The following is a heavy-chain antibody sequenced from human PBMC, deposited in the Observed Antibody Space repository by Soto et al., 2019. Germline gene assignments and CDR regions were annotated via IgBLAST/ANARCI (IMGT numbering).Heavy chain of an antibody. Sequence: QITLKESGPTLVEPTEALALTCSFSGFSLTTSPVGVGWFRQPPGKALEWLAVIYWDNDKRYNPSLKTRITITKDTSRNEVDLTMTDMEPKDTATYFCAHRLGGSSWNDGYFDFWGQGFLVTVS. V-gene: IGHV2-5*02. CDR3: AHRLGGSSWNDGYFDF. D-gene: IGHD1-1*01. CDR2: IYWDNDK. CDR1: GFSLTTSPVG. J-gene: IGHJ4*02.